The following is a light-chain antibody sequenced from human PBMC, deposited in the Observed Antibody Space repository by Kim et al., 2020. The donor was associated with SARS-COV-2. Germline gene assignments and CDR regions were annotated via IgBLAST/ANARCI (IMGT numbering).Light chain of an antibody. Sequence: SPGERATLSCRASQSVSSSYLAWYQQKPGQAPRLLIYSASTRATGVPARFSGSGSGTEFTLTISSLQSEDLAVYYCQQYTYWPYTFGQGTKVGIK. CDR2: SAS. V-gene: IGKV3-15*01. J-gene: IGKJ2*01. CDR1: QSVSSSY. CDR3: QQYTYWPYT.